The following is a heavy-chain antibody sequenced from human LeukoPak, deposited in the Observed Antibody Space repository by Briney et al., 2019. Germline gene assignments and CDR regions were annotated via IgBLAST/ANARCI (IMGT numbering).Heavy chain of an antibody. J-gene: IGHJ4*02. V-gene: IGHV4-59*08. CDR1: GGTLNSFY. CDR2: VYYTGST. Sequence: PSETLSLTCTVSGGTLNSFYWSWIRQPPGKGLEWIGYVYYTGSTNYNPSLKSRVTISADTSKKQFSLKLRSVTAADTALYYCARLSHFSGYDSFPDYWGQGTLVTVSS. CDR3: ARLSHFSGYDSFPDY. D-gene: IGHD5-12*01.